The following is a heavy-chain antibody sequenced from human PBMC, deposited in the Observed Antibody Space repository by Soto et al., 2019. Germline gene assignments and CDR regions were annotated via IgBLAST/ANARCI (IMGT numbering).Heavy chain of an antibody. V-gene: IGHV3-33*06. CDR2: IWFDGSNK. CDR1: GFTFSAYG. CDR3: AKGITMVRGVDY. Sequence: QVQLVESGGGVVQPGRSLRLSCAASGFTFSAYGMHWVRQAPGKGLEWVSTIWFDGSNKYYADSVKGRFTISRDNSKNTLYLQMNSLRAEDTAVYYCAKGITMVRGVDYWGQGTLVTVSS. D-gene: IGHD3-10*01. J-gene: IGHJ4*02.